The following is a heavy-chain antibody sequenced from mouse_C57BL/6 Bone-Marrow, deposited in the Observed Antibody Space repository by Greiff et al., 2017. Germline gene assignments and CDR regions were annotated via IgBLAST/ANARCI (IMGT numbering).Heavy chain of an antibody. Sequence: QVQLQQPGAELVMPGASVKLSCKASGYTFTSYWMHWVKQRPGQGLEWIGEIDPSDSYTNYNQKFKGKSTLTVDKSSSTAYMQLSSLTSEDSAVYYGARGVYYSGDFDYWGQGTTLTVSS. CDR3: ARGVYYSGDFDY. CDR2: IDPSDSYT. CDR1: GYTFTSYW. V-gene: IGHV1-69*01. D-gene: IGHD2-12*01. J-gene: IGHJ2*01.